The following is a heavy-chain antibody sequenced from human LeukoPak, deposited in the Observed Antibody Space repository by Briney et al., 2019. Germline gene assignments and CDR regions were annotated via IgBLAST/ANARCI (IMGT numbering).Heavy chain of an antibody. CDR1: GFTFSSYA. CDR3: AKGSSTSGYYLFDI. Sequence: GSLRLSCAASGFTFSSYAMSWVRQAPGKGLEWVSAISGSGGSTYYAASVKGRFTISRDNSKNTLYLQMNSLRAEATAVYFCAKGSSTSGYYLFDIWGQGTMVTVSS. V-gene: IGHV3-23*01. J-gene: IGHJ3*02. D-gene: IGHD3-22*01. CDR2: ISGSGGST.